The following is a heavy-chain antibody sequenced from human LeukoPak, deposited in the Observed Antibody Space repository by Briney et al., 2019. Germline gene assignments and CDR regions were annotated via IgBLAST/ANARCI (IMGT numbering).Heavy chain of an antibody. CDR3: AGTPNCRGGTCYSRRFDP. J-gene: IGHJ5*02. CDR1: DGSIRSYY. D-gene: IGHD2-15*01. CDR2: IYYSGST. V-gene: IGHV4-59*01. Sequence: SETLSLTCAVSDGSIRSYYWSWIRQPPGKGLEWIGYIYYSGSTNYNPSLKSRVTISVDTSKNQFSLKLSSVTAADTAVYYCAGTPNCRGGTCYSRRFDPWRQGTLVTVSS.